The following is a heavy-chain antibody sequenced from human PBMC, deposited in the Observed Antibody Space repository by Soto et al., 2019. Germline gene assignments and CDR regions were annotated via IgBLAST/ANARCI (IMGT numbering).Heavy chain of an antibody. V-gene: IGHV4-59*01. Sequence: SETLSLTCTVSGGSISSYYWSWIRQPPGKGLEWIGHTSYSGDANYTPSLKSRATISVDTSKNQVSLKLTSVTAADTAVYYCMRDGSFDSSDSYHGGSWGKGVLVTAPQ. D-gene: IGHD3-22*01. J-gene: IGHJ5*02. CDR2: TSYSGDA. CDR3: MRDGSFDSSDSYHGGS. CDR1: GGSISSYY.